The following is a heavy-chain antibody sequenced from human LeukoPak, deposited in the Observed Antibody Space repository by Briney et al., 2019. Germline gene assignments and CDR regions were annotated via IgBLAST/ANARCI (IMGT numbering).Heavy chain of an antibody. CDR3: ARAADMVRGVVGAFNI. D-gene: IGHD3-10*01. CDR2: LYYSGST. CDR1: AGSISSRDYY. V-gene: IGHV4-39*07. J-gene: IGHJ3*02. Sequence: SETLSLTCTVSAGSISSRDYYWGWIRQPPGKGLEWIGSLYYSGSTYYNVSLRGRLTISVDTSKNQFSLKLSSVTAADTAIYYCARAADMVRGVVGAFNIWGQGTMVTVSS.